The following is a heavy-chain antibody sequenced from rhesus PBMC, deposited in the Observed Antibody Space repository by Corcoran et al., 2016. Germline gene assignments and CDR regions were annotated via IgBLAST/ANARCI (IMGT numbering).Heavy chain of an antibody. V-gene: IGHV4S7*01. CDR1: VGSISGGLG. CDR3: ARDYEDDYGYYYFRYFDY. D-gene: IGHD3-9*01. J-gene: IGHJ4*01. Sequence: QVQLQESGPGLLKPSETLSLTCAVSVGSISGGLGWCWIRQPPGRGLEWVGMIYSSSGNTYYNPSLKSRATISTDTSKNQFSLKLSSVTAADTAVYYCARDYEDDYGYYYFRYFDYWGQGVLVTVSS. CDR2: IYSSSGNT.